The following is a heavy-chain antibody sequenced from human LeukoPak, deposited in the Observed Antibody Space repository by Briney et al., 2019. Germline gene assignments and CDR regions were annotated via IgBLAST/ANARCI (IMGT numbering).Heavy chain of an antibody. D-gene: IGHD3-16*01. J-gene: IGHJ4*02. V-gene: IGHV4-61*02. CDR3: ARVPDWTYVPDY. CDR1: GGSISSDRFY. Sequence: SETLSLTCTVSGGSISSDRFYWTWVRQPAGKGPEWIGRIKSSNTNYNPSLKSRVNISVDTSTNQFSLKLSSLTAADTAVYYCARVPDWTYVPDYWGQGTLVTVSS. CDR2: IKSSNT.